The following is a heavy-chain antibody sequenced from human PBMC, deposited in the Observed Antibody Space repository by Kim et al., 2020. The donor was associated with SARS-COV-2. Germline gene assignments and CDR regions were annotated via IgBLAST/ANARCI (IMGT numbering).Heavy chain of an antibody. V-gene: IGHV1-8*01. CDR3: ARFLARSGSYYENYYYYYGMDV. D-gene: IGHD1-26*01. J-gene: IGHJ6*02. Sequence: ASVKVSCKASGYTFTSYDINWVRQATGQGLEWMGWMNPNSGNTGYAQKFQGRVTMTRNTSISTAYMELSSLRSEDTAVYYCARFLARSGSYYENYYYYYGMDVWGQGTTVTVSS. CDR1: GYTFTSYD. CDR2: MNPNSGNT.